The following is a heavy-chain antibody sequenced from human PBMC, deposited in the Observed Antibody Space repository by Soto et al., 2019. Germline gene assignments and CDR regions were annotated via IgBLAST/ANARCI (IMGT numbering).Heavy chain of an antibody. CDR2: IKSDGSGT. CDR3: ARKGRRVGFWSGYYRGNYYYYYGMDV. V-gene: IGHV3-74*01. J-gene: IGHJ6*02. CDR1: GFTFSNYW. Sequence: GGSLRLSCAASGFTFSNYWMHWVRQAPGKGPMWVSRIKSDGSGTYYADSVKGRLTISRDNAKNTLYLQMNSLRAEDTAVYYCARKGRRVGFWSGYYRGNYYYYYGMDVWGQGTTVTVSS. D-gene: IGHD3-3*01.